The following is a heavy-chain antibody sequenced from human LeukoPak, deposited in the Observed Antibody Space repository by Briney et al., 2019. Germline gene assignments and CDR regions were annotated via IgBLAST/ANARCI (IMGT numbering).Heavy chain of an antibody. CDR1: GYTFTNYL. Sequence: ASVKVSCKASGYTFTNYLLHWVRQAPGQGLEWVGRITPSVDTTNYAQKFRDRVTMTRDTSTSTVYLELSSLRSEDTAVYHCVREESGGYFDYWGQGTLVTVSS. CDR3: VREESGGYFDY. V-gene: IGHV1-46*01. J-gene: IGHJ4*02. D-gene: IGHD2-8*02. CDR2: ITPSVDTT.